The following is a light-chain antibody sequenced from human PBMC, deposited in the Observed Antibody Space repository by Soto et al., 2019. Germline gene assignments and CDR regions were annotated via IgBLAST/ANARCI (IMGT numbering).Light chain of an antibody. CDR2: GNS. V-gene: IGLV1-40*01. Sequence: QSVLTQPPSMSGAPGQRVTISRTGSSSNIGEGHDVHWYRPLPGTAPKHLIYGNSNRPSRVPYRISGSKSGTSASLAISGLQAEDEASYYCQSYDSSLRGVFGGGTKVTVL. CDR3: QSYDSSLRGV. CDR1: SSNIGEGHD. J-gene: IGLJ2*01.